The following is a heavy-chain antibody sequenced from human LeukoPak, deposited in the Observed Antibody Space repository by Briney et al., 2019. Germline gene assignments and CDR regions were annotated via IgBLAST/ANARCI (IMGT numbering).Heavy chain of an antibody. CDR2: TYYRSKWYN. Sequence: SQTLSLTCAISGDSVSSNSAAWNWIRQSPSRGLEWLGRTYYRSKWYNDYSVSVKSRITINPDTSKNQFSLRLSSVTAADTAVYYCARHKAGWYYFGPAYYFDYWGQGTLVTVSS. D-gene: IGHD6-19*01. V-gene: IGHV6-1*01. CDR3: ARHKAGWYYFGPAYYFDY. J-gene: IGHJ4*02. CDR1: GDSVSSNSAA.